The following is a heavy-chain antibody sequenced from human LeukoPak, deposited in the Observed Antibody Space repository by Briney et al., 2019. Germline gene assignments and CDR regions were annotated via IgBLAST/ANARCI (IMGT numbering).Heavy chain of an antibody. CDR2: ISGSGGST. V-gene: IGHV3-23*01. D-gene: IGHD3-10*01. Sequence: GGSLRLSCAASGFTFSSYAMSWVRQAPGKGLEWVSAISGSGGSTYYADSVKGRFTISRDNSKNTLYLQMNSLRAEDTAVYYCAKGVTMVRGAISRDAFDIWSQGTMVTVSS. CDR1: GFTFSSYA. CDR3: AKGVTMVRGAISRDAFDI. J-gene: IGHJ3*02.